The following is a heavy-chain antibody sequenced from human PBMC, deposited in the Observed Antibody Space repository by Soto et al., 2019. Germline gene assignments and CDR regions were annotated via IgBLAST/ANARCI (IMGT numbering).Heavy chain of an antibody. CDR1: GGTFSSYT. V-gene: IGHV1-69*08. CDR2: IIPILGIA. D-gene: IGHD6-13*01. Sequence: QVQLVQSGAEVKKPGSSVKVSCKASGGTFSSYTISWVRQAPGQGLEWMGRIIPILGIANYAQKFQGRVTITADKSTSTAYMELRSLRSEDTAVYYCARDSSSWYRNYFDYWGQGTLVTVSS. CDR3: ARDSSSWYRNYFDY. J-gene: IGHJ4*02.